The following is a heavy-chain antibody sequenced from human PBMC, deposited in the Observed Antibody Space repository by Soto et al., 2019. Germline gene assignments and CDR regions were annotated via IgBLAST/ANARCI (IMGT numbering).Heavy chain of an antibody. V-gene: IGHV3-53*01. CDR2: IYRGGAT. Sequence: VGSLRLSCVASGFPVSDNYISWVRQAPGKGLEWVSVIYRGGATYYADSVTGRFTISRDSSQNTLHLQMNTLKMEDTAIYYCARGWQSAFDIWGQGTMVTVSS. D-gene: IGHD6-13*01. J-gene: IGHJ3*02. CDR1: GFPVSDNY. CDR3: ARGWQSAFDI.